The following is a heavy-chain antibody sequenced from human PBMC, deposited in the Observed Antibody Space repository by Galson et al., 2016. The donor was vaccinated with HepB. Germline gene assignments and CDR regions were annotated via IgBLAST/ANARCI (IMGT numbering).Heavy chain of an antibody. Sequence: SLRLSCAVSGFTVSSDYMSWVRQAPGKELEWVSVIYSGGDTYYADSVKGRFTISRDNSKNTLYHQMSSLRTEDKAVYFCARDPGLRNGIGGGGKRTTVTVSS. V-gene: IGHV3-66*02. D-gene: IGHD5-12*01. CDR2: IYSGGDT. CDR1: GFTVSSDY. J-gene: IGHJ6*04. CDR3: ARDPGLRNGIGG.